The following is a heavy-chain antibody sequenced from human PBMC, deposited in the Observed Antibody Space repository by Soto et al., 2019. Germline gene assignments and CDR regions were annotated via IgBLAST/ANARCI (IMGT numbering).Heavy chain of an antibody. J-gene: IGHJ4*02. CDR3: ARVSSNYYDSSGYTDSSEAIDY. CDR2: ISSSSSYI. CDR1: GFTFSSYS. D-gene: IGHD3-22*01. Sequence: AGGSLRLSCAASGFTFSSYSMNWVRQAPGKGLEWVSSISSSSSYIYYADSVKGRFTISRDNAKNSLYLQMNSLRAEDTAVYYCARVSSNYYDSSGYTDSSEAIDYWGQGTLVTVSS. V-gene: IGHV3-21*01.